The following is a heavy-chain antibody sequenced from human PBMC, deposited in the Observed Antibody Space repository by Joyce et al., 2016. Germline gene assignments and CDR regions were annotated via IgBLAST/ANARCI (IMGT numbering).Heavy chain of an antibody. CDR3: ARGGTSSDHYFFYTLDV. CDR1: GGDFSNYT. J-gene: IGHJ6*02. D-gene: IGHD1-14*01. V-gene: IGHV1-69*12. CDR2: IIPFFGAA. Sequence: QVLLVQSGAAVKRPGSSLRVSCKSSGGDFSNYTVNWVRQAPGQRLEWMGGIIPFFGAAKYGEDFQGRVTLTADQSTRTAYLELSSLTSADTAVYYCARGGTSSDHYFFYTLDVWGPGTTVIVSS.